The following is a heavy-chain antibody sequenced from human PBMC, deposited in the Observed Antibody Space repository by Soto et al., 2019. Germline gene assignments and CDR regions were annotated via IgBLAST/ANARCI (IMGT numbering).Heavy chain of an antibody. CDR2: INSDGSST. CDR3: ARGSPYGDFDY. V-gene: IGHV3-74*01. D-gene: IGHD4-17*01. J-gene: IGHJ4*02. CDR1: GFTFTTYW. Sequence: EVQLVESGGGLVQPGGSLRLSCAASGFTFTTYWMHWVRQAPGKGLVWVSRINSDGSSTSYADSVKGRFTISRDNAKNTVYLQMNSLRAEDTAVYYCARGSPYGDFDYWGQGTMVTVSS.